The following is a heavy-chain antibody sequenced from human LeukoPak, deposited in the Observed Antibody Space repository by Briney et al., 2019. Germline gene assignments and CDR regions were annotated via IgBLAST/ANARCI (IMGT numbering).Heavy chain of an antibody. V-gene: IGHV3-9*03. J-gene: IGHJ4*02. D-gene: IGHD6-19*01. Sequence: GGSLRLSCAASGFTFDDYAMHWVRQAPGKGLEWVSGISWNSGSIGYADSVKGRFTISRDNAKNSLYLQMNSLRAEDMALYYCAKSIGIAVAGAGFDYWGQGTLVTVSS. CDR2: ISWNSGSI. CDR3: AKSIGIAVAGAGFDY. CDR1: GFTFDDYA.